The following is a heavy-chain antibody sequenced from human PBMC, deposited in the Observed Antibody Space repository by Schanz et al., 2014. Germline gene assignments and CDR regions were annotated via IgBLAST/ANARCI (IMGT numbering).Heavy chain of an antibody. J-gene: IGHJ6*02. CDR3: ARLNYDSSGYPYYYGMDV. CDR1: GGSIRNYY. V-gene: IGHV4-59*08. CDR2: IHYSGST. D-gene: IGHD3-22*01. Sequence: QVQLQESGPGLVKPSETLSLTCSVSGGSIRNYYWNWIRQPPGKGVEWIGYIHYSGSTNYNPSLESRVAITVDTSKNQSSLKLSSVTAADTAVYYCARLNYDSSGYPYYYGMDVWGQGTTVTVSS.